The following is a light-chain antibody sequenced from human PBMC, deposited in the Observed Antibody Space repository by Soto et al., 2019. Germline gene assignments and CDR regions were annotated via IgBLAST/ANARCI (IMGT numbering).Light chain of an antibody. Sequence: QSVLTQPPSASGAPGQRVTISCSGGSSNIGSNTVNWYQQLPGTAPKLLICSTDQRPSGVPDRFSGSKSGTSASLAISGLQSEDEADYYCATWDGSLTGYVFGPGTKVTVL. J-gene: IGLJ1*01. V-gene: IGLV1-44*01. CDR1: SSNIGSNT. CDR3: ATWDGSLTGYV. CDR2: STD.